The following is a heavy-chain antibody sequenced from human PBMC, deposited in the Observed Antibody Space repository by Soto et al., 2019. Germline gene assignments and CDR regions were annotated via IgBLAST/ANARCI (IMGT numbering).Heavy chain of an antibody. V-gene: IGHV1-46*01. CDR3: ARAATEYGGNHYFDY. CDR1: GYTFTIYD. D-gene: IGHD4-17*01. J-gene: IGHJ4*02. Sequence: ASVKVSFKASGYTFTIYDIHWVLQAPVQGLEGMGIINPSVGSTSYAQKFQGRVTITRDTSTSTVYMELSSLRSEDKAVYYCARAATEYGGNHYFDYWGKGRLVTVSS. CDR2: INPSVGST.